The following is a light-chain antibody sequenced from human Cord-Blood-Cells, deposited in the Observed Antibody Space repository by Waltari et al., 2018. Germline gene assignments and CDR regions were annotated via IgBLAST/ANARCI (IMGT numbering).Light chain of an antibody. V-gene: IGKV2-28*01. CDR2: LGS. J-gene: IGKJ3*01. Sequence: DIVMTQSPLSLPVTPGEPASISCRSSQSLRHSNGYNYLDWYLQKPGQSPQLLIYLGSNRGSGLPDRFSGSGSGTDFTLKISRVEAEDVGVYYCMQALQTPFTFGPGTKVDIK. CDR3: MQALQTPFT. CDR1: QSLRHSNGYNY.